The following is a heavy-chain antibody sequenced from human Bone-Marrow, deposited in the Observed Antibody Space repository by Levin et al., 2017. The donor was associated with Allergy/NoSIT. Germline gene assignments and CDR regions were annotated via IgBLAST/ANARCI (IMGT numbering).Heavy chain of an antibody. J-gene: IGHJ4*02. Sequence: GESLKISCAASGFTFSSYAMSWVRQAPGKGLEWVSGIRGSGVGTYYADSVKGRFTISRDNSKNTLYLQMKSLRAEDTAVYYCAKDISSSWSTGNLDYWGQGTQVTVSS. V-gene: IGHV3-23*01. CDR2: IRGSGVGT. CDR3: AKDISSSWSTGNLDY. CDR1: GFTFSSYA. D-gene: IGHD6-6*01.